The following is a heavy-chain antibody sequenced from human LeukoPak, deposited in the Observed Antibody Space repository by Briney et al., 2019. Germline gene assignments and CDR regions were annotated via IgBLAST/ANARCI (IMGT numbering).Heavy chain of an antibody. CDR1: GYTLTELS. CDR2: FDPEDGET. CDR3: AREGYYGSGSYPYYYGMDV. V-gene: IGHV1-24*01. J-gene: IGHJ6*02. D-gene: IGHD3-10*01. Sequence: ASVKVSCKVSGYTLTELSMHWVRQAPGKGLEWMGGFDPEDGETIYAQKFQGRVTMTEDTSTDTAYMELSSLRSDDTAVYYCAREGYYGSGSYPYYYGMDVWGRGTTVTVSS.